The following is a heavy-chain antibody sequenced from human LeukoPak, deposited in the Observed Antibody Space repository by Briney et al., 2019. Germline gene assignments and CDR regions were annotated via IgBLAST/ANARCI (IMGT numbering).Heavy chain of an antibody. V-gene: IGHV4-34*01. CDR2: INHSGST. D-gene: IGHD2-2*02. J-gene: IGHJ6*02. Sequence: PSETLSLTCTVSGGSISSYYWSWIRQPPGKGLEWIGEINHSGSTNYNPSLKSRVTISVDTSKNQFSLKLSSVTAADTAVYYCARRLDIVVVPAAILMDYYYGMDVWGQGTTVTVSS. CDR1: GGSISSYY. CDR3: ARRLDIVVVPAAILMDYYYGMDV.